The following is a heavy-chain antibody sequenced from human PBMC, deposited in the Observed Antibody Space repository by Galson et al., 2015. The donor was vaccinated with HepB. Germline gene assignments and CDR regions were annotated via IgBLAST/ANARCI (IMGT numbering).Heavy chain of an antibody. CDR1: RYTFTAYY. J-gene: IGHJ5*02. V-gene: IGHV1-2*06. CDR3: ARGGAAAGSKFNWFDP. Sequence: SVKASCKASRYTFTAYYIHWVRRAPGQGLEWMGRINPRTGDTTYAQKFQGRITMTRDTSISIAYMQLSSLRFDDTAMYYCARGGAAAGSKFNWFDPWGQGTLVTVSS. D-gene: IGHD6-13*01. CDR2: INPRTGDT.